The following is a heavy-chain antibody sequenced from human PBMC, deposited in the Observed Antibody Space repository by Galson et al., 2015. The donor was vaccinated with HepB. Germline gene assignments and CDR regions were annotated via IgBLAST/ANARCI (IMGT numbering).Heavy chain of an antibody. V-gene: IGHV1-18*01. D-gene: IGHD3-22*01. CDR2: ISAYNGNT. Sequence: TSYGISWVRQAPGQGLEWMGWISAYNGNTNYAQKLQGRVTMTTDTSTSTAYMELRSLRSDDTAVYYCARFYYDSSGYPVYFDYWGQGTLVTVSS. CDR1: TSYG. CDR3: ARFYYDSSGYPVYFDY. J-gene: IGHJ4*02.